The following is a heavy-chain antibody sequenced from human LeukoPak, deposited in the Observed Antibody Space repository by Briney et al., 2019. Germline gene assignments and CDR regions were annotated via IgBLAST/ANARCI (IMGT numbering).Heavy chain of an antibody. J-gene: IGHJ4*02. Sequence: SETLSLTCAVFGGSFSGYYWSWIRQPAGKGLEWIGRIYTTGKTNYNPSLRSRVTMSVDTSKNQFSLKLSSVTAADTAMYYCARLEYCGASSCYGDYWGRGIVVTVSS. CDR3: ARLEYCGASSCYGDY. V-gene: IGHV4-4*07. D-gene: IGHD2-15*01. CDR2: IYTTGKT. CDR1: GGSFSGYY.